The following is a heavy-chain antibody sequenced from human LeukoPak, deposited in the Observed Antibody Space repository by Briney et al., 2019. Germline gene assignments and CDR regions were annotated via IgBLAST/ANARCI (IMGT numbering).Heavy chain of an antibody. V-gene: IGHV3-23*01. J-gene: IGHJ6*02. Sequence: GGSLRLSCAASGLTFSSYAMSWVRQAPGKGLEWVSAISGSGGSTYYADSVKGRFTISRDNSKNTLYLQMNSLRAEDTAVYYCAKGKRGGYDFWSGSKPYYYYGMDVWGQGTTVTVSS. D-gene: IGHD3-3*01. CDR2: ISGSGGST. CDR1: GLTFSSYA. CDR3: AKGKRGGYDFWSGSKPYYYYGMDV.